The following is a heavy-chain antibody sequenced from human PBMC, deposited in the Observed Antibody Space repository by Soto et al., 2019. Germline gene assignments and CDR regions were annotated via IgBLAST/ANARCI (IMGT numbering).Heavy chain of an antibody. CDR2: ISGSGGST. CDR3: AKDRQLVGTGDYYYGMDV. Sequence: EVQLLESGGGLVQPGGSLRLSCAASGFTFSSDAMSWVRQAPGKGLEWVSAISGSGGSTYYADSVKGRFTISRDNSKNTLYLQMNSLRAEDTAVYYCAKDRQLVGTGDYYYGMDVWGQGTTVTVSS. D-gene: IGHD6-6*01. J-gene: IGHJ6*02. V-gene: IGHV3-23*01. CDR1: GFTFSSDA.